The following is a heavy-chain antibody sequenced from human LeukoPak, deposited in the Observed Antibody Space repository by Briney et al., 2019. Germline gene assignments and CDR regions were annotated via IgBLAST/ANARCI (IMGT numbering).Heavy chain of an antibody. D-gene: IGHD2-2*01. CDR3: AREGGRLGYCSSTSCPNWFDP. V-gene: IGHV1-69*06. CDR2: IIPIFGTA. CDR1: GGTFSSYA. J-gene: IGHJ5*02. Sequence: GSSVKVSCKASGGTFSSYAISWVRQAPGQGLEWMGGIIPIFGTANYAQKFQGGVTITADKSTSTAYMELSSLRSEDTAVYYCAREGGRLGYCSSTSCPNWFDPWGQGTLVTVSS.